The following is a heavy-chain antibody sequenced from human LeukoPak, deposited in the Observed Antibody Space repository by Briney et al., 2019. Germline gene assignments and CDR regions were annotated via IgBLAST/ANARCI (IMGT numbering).Heavy chain of an antibody. J-gene: IGHJ4*02. D-gene: IGHD6-13*01. CDR3: ASPVSSSSWYYFDS. CDR1: GFTFSSYS. V-gene: IGHV3-21*01. Sequence: GGSLTLSCAASGFTFSSYSMNWVRQAPGKGLEWVSSISSSSGFIFYADSVKGRFTSSRDNAKNSLYLQMNSLRAEDTAVYYCASPVSSSSWYYFDSWGQGTLVTVSS. CDR2: ISSSSGFI.